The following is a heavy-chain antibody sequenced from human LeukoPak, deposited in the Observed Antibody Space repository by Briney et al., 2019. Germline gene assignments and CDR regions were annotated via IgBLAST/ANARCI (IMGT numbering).Heavy chain of an antibody. CDR2: IYHSGST. Sequence: SQTLSLTCAVSGGSISSGGYSWSWIRQPPGKGLEWIGYIYHSGSTYYNPSLKSRVTISVDRSKNQFSLKLSSVTAADTAVYYCARGYQPLDYWGQGTLATVSS. V-gene: IGHV4-30-2*01. CDR3: ARGYQPLDY. J-gene: IGHJ4*02. D-gene: IGHD2-2*01. CDR1: GGSISSGGYS.